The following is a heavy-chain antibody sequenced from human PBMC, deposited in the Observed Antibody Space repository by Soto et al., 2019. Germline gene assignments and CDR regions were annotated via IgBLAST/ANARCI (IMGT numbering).Heavy chain of an antibody. CDR1: GFTFADYT. CDR3: TRVGKFDY. J-gene: IGHJ4*02. CDR2: IRSEANGGTT. D-gene: IGHD1-26*01. Sequence: GGSLRLSCTVSGFTFADYTMSWVRQAPGKGLEWVGLIRSEANGGTTHYAASVHGGFIISRDDSRGIAFLQMNNLKSEDTAVYYCTRVGKFDYWGQGTLVTVSS. V-gene: IGHV3-49*04.